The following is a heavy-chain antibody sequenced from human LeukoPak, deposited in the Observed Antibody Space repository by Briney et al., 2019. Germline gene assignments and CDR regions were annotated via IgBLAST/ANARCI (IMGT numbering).Heavy chain of an antibody. CDR1: GFTFSDAW. J-gene: IGHJ4*02. CDR3: SSLAMIRGVMPFDY. CDR2: IKSKTDGGTI. Sequence: KPGGSLRLSCAASGFTFSDAWMSWVRQAPGKGVEWLGRIKSKTDGGTIDYAAPVKGRFTISRDDSKNTLYLQMNSLKSEDTAVYYCSSLAMIRGVMPFDYWGQGTLVTVSS. D-gene: IGHD3-10*01. V-gene: IGHV3-15*01.